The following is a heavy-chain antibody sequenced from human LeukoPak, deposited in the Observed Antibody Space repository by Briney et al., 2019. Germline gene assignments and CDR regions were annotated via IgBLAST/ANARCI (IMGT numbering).Heavy chain of an antibody. CDR2: MYYSGNT. J-gene: IGHJ4*02. CDR1: GGSISSSSYY. D-gene: IGHD2-15*01. CDR3: ARNSCPSGSCYDNRRYFDY. Sequence: PSETLSLTCTVSGGSISSSSYYWGWIRQPPGKGLEWIGSMYYSGNTYYNPSLKSRVTISVDTSKNQFSLKLSSVTAADTAVYYCARNSCPSGSCYDNRRYFDYWGQGTLVTVSS. V-gene: IGHV4-39*07.